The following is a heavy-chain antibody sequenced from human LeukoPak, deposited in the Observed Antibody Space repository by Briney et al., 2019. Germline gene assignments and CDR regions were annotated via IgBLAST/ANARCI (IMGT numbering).Heavy chain of an antibody. Sequence: GGSLRLSCAASGFTLSSNWMSWVRQAPGKGLEWVSGINWNGGSTGYRDSVKGRFTISRDTAKKSLYLQMNSLRAEDTALYYCARLSGPGSGWTTLDFWGQGTLVTVSS. CDR3: ARLSGPGSGWTTLDF. J-gene: IGHJ4*02. V-gene: IGHV3-20*04. CDR2: INWNGGST. D-gene: IGHD6-19*01. CDR1: GFTLSSNW.